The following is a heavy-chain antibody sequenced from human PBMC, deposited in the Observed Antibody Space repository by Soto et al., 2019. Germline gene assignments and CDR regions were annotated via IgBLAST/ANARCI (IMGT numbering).Heavy chain of an antibody. D-gene: IGHD3-10*01. J-gene: IGHJ4*02. CDR3: ASSYGSGYRAFDY. CDR2: INPILSMS. Sequence: QVQLVQSGAEVKKPGSSVRVSCKASGDTFTFYSMKWVRQAPGLGLEWMGRINPILSMSNYAQRFQGRVTMTADKSTSTAYIELSSLRSEDTAMYYCASSYGSGYRAFDYWGQGALVTVSS. V-gene: IGHV1-69*02. CDR1: GDTFTFYS.